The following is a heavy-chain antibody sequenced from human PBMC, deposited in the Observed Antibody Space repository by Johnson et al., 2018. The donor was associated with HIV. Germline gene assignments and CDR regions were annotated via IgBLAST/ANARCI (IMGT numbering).Heavy chain of an antibody. Sequence: QVQLVESGGGVVQPGRSLRLSCAASGFTFSSYTMHWVRQAPGKGLEWVAIISYDGSKKSYADSVRGRFTISRDNSKNTLSLQMNTLRAEDTAVYYCAKEMYYFNSGNHFDAFHVWGQGTLVTVSS. CDR2: ISYDGSKK. D-gene: IGHD3-10*01. V-gene: IGHV3-30*04. CDR3: AKEMYYFNSGNHFDAFHV. J-gene: IGHJ3*01. CDR1: GFTFSSYT.